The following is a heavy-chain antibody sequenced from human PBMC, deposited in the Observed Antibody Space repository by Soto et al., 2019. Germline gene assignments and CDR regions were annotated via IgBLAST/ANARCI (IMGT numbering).Heavy chain of an antibody. CDR1: GFTFSNAW. Sequence: EVQLVESGGGLVKPGGSLRLSCAASGFTFSNAWMSWVRQAPGKGLEWVGRIKSKTDGGTTDYAAPVKGRFTISRXDXKXXLYLQMNSLKTEDTAVYYCTTEPRGYSGYDHTDDYWGQGTLVTVSS. J-gene: IGHJ4*02. CDR3: TTEPRGYSGYDHTDDY. D-gene: IGHD5-12*01. CDR2: IKSKTDGGTT. V-gene: IGHV3-15*01.